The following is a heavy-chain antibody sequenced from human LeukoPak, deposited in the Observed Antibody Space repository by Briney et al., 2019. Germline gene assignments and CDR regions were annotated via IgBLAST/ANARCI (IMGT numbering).Heavy chain of an antibody. J-gene: IGHJ6*03. V-gene: IGHV4-4*07. Sequence: PSETLSLTCTIPGGSITSSYWNWIRQPAGEGLEWIGRVYASGSTNYSPSLKSRVTMSVDTSKNQFSLKLSSVTAADTAVYYCARESKYNFWSSSYYQHYYMDVWGEGTTVTVSS. D-gene: IGHD3-3*01. CDR2: VYASGST. CDR1: GGSITSSY. CDR3: ARESKYNFWSSSYYQHYYMDV.